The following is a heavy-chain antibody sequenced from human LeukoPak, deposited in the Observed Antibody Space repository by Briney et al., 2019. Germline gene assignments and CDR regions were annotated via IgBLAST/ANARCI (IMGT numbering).Heavy chain of an antibody. CDR1: GFTFSSYA. D-gene: IGHD4-23*01. V-gene: IGHV3-48*02. Sequence: GGSLRLSCAASGFTFSSYAMHWVRQAPGKGLEWVSYISISSSSIYYADSVKGRFTISRDNAKNSLYLQMNSLRDEDTAVYYCARHDYGGNSGDYWGQGTLVTVSS. CDR2: ISISSSSI. J-gene: IGHJ4*02. CDR3: ARHDYGGNSGDY.